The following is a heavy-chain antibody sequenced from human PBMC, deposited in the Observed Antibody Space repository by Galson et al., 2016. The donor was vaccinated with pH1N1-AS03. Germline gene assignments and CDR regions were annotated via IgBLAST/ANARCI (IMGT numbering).Heavy chain of an antibody. CDR2: IHPGGDT. Sequence: SLRLSCAATGFTVSSGYHMSWVRQAPGKGLEWVSVIHPGGDTYNADSVKGRFTISRDNFENMVYLQMNSLRPEDTAVYYCAGDEGFANGINVWGQGILVTVSS. CDR3: AGDEGFANGINV. V-gene: IGHV3-66*02. J-gene: IGHJ4*02. CDR1: GFTVSSGY. D-gene: IGHD1-14*01.